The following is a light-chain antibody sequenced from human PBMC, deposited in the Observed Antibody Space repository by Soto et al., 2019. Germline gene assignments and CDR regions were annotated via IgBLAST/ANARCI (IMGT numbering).Light chain of an antibody. J-gene: IGKJ1*01. CDR1: QSVSSSY. CDR3: QKYGSSPW. CDR2: GAS. V-gene: IGKV3-20*01. Sequence: EIVLTQSPGTLSLSPGERATLSCRASQSVSSSYLAWYQQRPGQALRLLIYGASSRATGIPDRFSGSGSGTDFTLTISSLEPEDFAVYYCQKYGSSPWFGQGTKVEVK.